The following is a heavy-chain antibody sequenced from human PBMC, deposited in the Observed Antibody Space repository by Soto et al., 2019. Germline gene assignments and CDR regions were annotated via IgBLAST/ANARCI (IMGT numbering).Heavy chain of an antibody. CDR2: IATYNSNR. D-gene: IGHD3-10*01. CDR3: ARVLRGVVNWFDP. Sequence: ASGKVSCETSGDTFTNFGLSWVRQAPGQGLEWMGWIATYNSNRNYAQKFQGRLTLTTDTSTSTAYMELKSLGYDDTAVYYCARVLRGVVNWFDPWGQGTLVTVSS. J-gene: IGHJ5*02. CDR1: GDTFTNFG. V-gene: IGHV1-18*01.